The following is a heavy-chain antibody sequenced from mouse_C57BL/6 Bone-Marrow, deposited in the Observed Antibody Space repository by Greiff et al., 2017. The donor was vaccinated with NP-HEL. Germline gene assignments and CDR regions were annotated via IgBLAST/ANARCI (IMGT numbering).Heavy chain of an antibody. CDR2: ISNLAYSI. J-gene: IGHJ3*01. Sequence: EVHLVESGGGLVQPGGSLKLSCAASGFTFSDYGMAWVRQAPRKGPEWVAFISNLAYSIYYADTVTGRFTISRENAKNTLYLEMSSLRSEDTAMYYCARGYGSSRSWFAYWGQGTLVTVSA. D-gene: IGHD1-1*01. CDR3: ARGYGSSRSWFAY. CDR1: GFTFSDYG. V-gene: IGHV5-15*01.